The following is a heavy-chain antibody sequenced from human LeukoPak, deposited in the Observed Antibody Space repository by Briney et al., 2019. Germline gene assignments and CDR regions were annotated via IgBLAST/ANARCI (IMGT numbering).Heavy chain of an antibody. J-gene: IGHJ4*02. V-gene: IGHV4-38-2*02. CDR3: ARDGPTYYYDNSGYYFAY. CDR1: GYSISSSYY. CDR2: IYHTGGT. Sequence: PSETLSLTCGVSGYSISSSYYWGWIRQPPGKRLEWIGSIYHTGGTYYNPSLKSRVTISIDTSKNQFSLKLSSVTAADTAVYYCARDGPTYYYDNSGYYFAYWGQGTLVSVSS. D-gene: IGHD3-22*01.